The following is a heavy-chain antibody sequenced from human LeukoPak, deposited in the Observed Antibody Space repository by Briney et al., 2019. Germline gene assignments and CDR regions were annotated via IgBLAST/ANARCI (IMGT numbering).Heavy chain of an antibody. J-gene: IGHJ4*02. CDR2: IKQDGSEK. CDR3: ARDASHYYDSSGYPDY. Sequence: GSLRLSCAASGFTFNSYAMSWVRQAPGKGLEWVANIKQDGSEKYYVDSVKDRFTISRDNAQNSLYLQMNSLRAEDTAVYYCARDASHYYDSSGYPDYWGQGTLVTVSS. CDR1: GFTFNSYA. D-gene: IGHD3-22*01. V-gene: IGHV3-7*01.